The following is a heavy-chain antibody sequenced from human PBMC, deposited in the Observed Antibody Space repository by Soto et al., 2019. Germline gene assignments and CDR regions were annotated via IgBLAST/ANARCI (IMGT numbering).Heavy chain of an antibody. Sequence: SVKVSCKASGGTFSSYTISWVRQAPGQGLEWMGRIIPILGTANYAQKFQGRVTITADESTSTAYMELSSLRSEDTAVYYCSSKGLNLGDYYYYYGMDVWGQGTTVTVSS. CDR2: IIPILGTA. J-gene: IGHJ6*02. D-gene: IGHD3-16*01. CDR1: GGTFSSYT. V-gene: IGHV1-69*08. CDR3: SSKGLNLGDYYYYYGMDV.